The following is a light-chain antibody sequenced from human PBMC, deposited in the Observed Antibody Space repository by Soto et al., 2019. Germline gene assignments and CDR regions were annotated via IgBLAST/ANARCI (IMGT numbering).Light chain of an antibody. CDR3: SSYISTSAVV. J-gene: IGLJ2*01. CDR1: SSDVGGYNY. CDR2: DVS. V-gene: IGLV2-14*01. Sequence: QSVLTQPASVSGSPGQSITISCTGTSSDVGGYNYVSWYQQHPGKAPKLMIYDVSNRPSGVSNRFSGSKSDNTASLAISGLQAEDEADYYCSSYISTSAVVFGGGTKLTVL.